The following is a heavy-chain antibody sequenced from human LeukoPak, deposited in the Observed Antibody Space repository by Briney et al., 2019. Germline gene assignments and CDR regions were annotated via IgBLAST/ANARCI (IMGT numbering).Heavy chain of an antibody. CDR2: ISYDGSNK. J-gene: IGHJ3*02. D-gene: IGHD1-1*01. CDR1: GFTFSSYG. V-gene: IGHV3-30*03. CDR3: ARGRGNDAFDI. Sequence: GGSLRLSCAASGFTFSSYGMHWVRQAPGKGLEWVAVISYDGSNKYYADSVKGRFTISRDNAKNSLYLQMNSLRAEDTAVYYCARGRGNDAFDIWGQGTMVTVSS.